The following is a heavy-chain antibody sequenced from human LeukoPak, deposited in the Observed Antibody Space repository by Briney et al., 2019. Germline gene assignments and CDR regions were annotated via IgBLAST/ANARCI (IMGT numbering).Heavy chain of an antibody. CDR1: GGSISSGDDY. CDR3: ARLVGYYSRGSCYHFDY. J-gene: IGHJ4*02. D-gene: IGHD2-15*01. V-gene: IGHV4-30-4*01. CDR2: IYYSGTT. Sequence: SETLSLTCTVSGGSISSGDDYWSWIRQPPGKGLEWIGYIYYSGTTYYNPSLKTRASISVDTSKDQFSLKLSSVTAADTALYFCARLVGYYSRGSCYHFDYWGQGSLVTVSS.